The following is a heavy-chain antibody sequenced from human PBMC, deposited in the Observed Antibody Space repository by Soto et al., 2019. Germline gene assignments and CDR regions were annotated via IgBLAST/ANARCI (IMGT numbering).Heavy chain of an antibody. V-gene: IGHV1-2*02. CDR2: INPNSGGT. D-gene: IGHD3-3*01. Sequence: GASVKGSCTASGYTFTGNYMHWVPPAPGQGLEWMGWINPNSGGTNYAQKFQGRVTVTRDTPTSTVYMELSSLRSEDTAVYYCARPITIFRVVLPFRMAVWGQVITVTVSS. CDR3: ARPITIFRVVLPFRMAV. J-gene: IGHJ6*02. CDR1: GYTFTGNY.